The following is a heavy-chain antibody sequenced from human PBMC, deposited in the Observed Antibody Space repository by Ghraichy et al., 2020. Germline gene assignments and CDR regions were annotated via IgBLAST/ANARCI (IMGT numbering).Heavy chain of an antibody. J-gene: IGHJ4*02. CDR2: IHDSGIT. CDR1: GGSIRSFY. CDR3: ARLSGDSGWYPLLY. V-gene: IGHV4-59*08. Sequence: SQTLSLTCTVSGGSIRSFYWSWIRQPPGKGLEYIGFIHDSGITNYNPSLKGRVTISIDTSKNQFSLKLSSVIAEDTACYNFARLSGDSGWYPLLYWGQGTLVTVSS. D-gene: IGHD6-19*01.